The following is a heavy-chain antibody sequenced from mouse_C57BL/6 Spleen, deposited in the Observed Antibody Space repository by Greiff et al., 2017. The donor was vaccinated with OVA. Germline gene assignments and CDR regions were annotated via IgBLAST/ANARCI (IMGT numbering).Heavy chain of an antibody. V-gene: IGHV5-17*01. D-gene: IGHD1-1*01. Sequence: EVKLVESGGGLVKPGGSLKLSCAASGFAFSDYGMHWVRQAPEKGLEWVAYISSGSSTIYYADTVKGRFTISRDNAKNTLFLQMTSLRSEDTAMYYCARTGKIGSSYWYFDVWGTGTTVTVSS. CDR1: GFAFSDYG. CDR2: ISSGSSTI. J-gene: IGHJ1*03. CDR3: ARTGKIGSSYWYFDV.